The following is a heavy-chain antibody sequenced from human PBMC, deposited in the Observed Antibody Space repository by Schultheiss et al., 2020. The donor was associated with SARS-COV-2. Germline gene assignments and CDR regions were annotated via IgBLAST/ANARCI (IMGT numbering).Heavy chain of an antibody. J-gene: IGHJ5*02. V-gene: IGHV3-33*01. D-gene: IGHD4-11*01. CDR3: ARVYHPASNYVLGDMYNWFDP. CDR1: GFTFSSYG. CDR2: IWYDGSNK. Sequence: GGSLRLSCAASGFTFSSYGMHWVRQAPGKGLEWVAVIWYDGSNKYYADSVKGRFTISRDNSKNTLYLQMSSLRAEDTAVYYCARVYHPASNYVLGDMYNWFDPWGQGTLVTVSS.